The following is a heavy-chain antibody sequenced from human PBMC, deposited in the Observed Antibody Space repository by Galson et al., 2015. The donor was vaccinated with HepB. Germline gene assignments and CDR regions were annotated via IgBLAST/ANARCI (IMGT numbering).Heavy chain of an antibody. CDR2: VHSSGVT. J-gene: IGHJ6*02. CDR3: VRALGGSYFYGMDV. Sequence: ETLSLTCSVSGASISISTFYWVWIRQTPVKGLEWIGNVHSSGVTYYNPSLNNRVTVSGDTAKNQFSLRVRSVTAADTAVYYCVRALGGSYFYGMDVWGQGTMITVSS. CDR1: GASISISTFY. V-gene: IGHV4-39*01.